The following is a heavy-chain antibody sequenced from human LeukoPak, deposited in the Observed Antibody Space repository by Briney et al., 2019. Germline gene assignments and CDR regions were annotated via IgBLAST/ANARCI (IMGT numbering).Heavy chain of an antibody. J-gene: IGHJ4*02. Sequence: SETLSLTRTVSGGSISSGGYYWSWIRQHPGKGLEWIGYIYYSGSTYYNPSLKSRVTISVDTSKNQFSLKLSSVTAADTAVYYCARGTQWLGYFDYWGQGTLVTVSS. CDR2: IYYSGST. D-gene: IGHD6-19*01. CDR3: ARGTQWLGYFDY. CDR1: GGSISSGGYY. V-gene: IGHV4-31*03.